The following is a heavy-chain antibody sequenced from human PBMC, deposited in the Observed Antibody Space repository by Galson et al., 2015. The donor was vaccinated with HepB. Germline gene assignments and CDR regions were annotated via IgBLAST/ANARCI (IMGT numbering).Heavy chain of an antibody. V-gene: IGHV3-7*03. CDR3: ARAHIAVAGQFDY. Sequence: SLRLSCAASGFTFSSYWMSWVRQAPGKGLEWVANIKQDGSEKYYVDSVKGRFTISRDNAKNSLYLQMNSLRAEDTAVYYCARAHIAVAGQFDYWGQGTLVTVSS. CDR2: IKQDGSEK. CDR1: GFTFSSYW. J-gene: IGHJ4*02. D-gene: IGHD6-19*01.